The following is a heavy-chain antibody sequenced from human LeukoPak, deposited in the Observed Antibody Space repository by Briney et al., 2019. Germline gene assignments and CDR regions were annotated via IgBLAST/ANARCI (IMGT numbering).Heavy chain of an antibody. J-gene: IGHJ4*02. Sequence: GGSLRLSCAASGFTVSSNYMTWVRQVPGKGLEWVSFIYSGGTTYYADSVKGRFTISRDNSRNTVYLQMNSLRAEDTAVYYCARGSGSLDYWGQGTLVTVPS. CDR1: GFTVSSNY. V-gene: IGHV3-53*01. D-gene: IGHD6-19*01. CDR3: ARGSGSLDY. CDR2: IYSGGTT.